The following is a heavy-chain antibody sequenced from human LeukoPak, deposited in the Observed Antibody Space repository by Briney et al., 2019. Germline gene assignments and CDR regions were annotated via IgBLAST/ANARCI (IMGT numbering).Heavy chain of an antibody. D-gene: IGHD2-15*01. J-gene: IGHJ4*02. V-gene: IGHV5-51*01. CDR2: IYPGDSDT. CDR1: GYSFTSYW. CDR3: ARLPRYRATLAASLLGY. Sequence: GESLKISCKGPGYSFTSYWIGWVRQMPGKGLEWMGIIYPGDSDTRYSPSFQGQVTISADKSISTAYLQWSSLKASDTAMYYCARLPRYRATLAASLLGYWGQGTLVTVSS.